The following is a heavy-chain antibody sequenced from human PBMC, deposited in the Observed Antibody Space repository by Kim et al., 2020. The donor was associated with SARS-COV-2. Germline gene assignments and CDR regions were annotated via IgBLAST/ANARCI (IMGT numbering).Heavy chain of an antibody. CDR3: AREDGGEDY. J-gene: IGHJ4*02. Sequence: GGSLRLSCEASGFSFSSYWMSWVRQAPGKGLEWVADIKQDGGQKYYVDSVKCRFTISRDNARNSLFLQMDGLRVEDTAIYYCAREDGGEDYWGQGTLVTVSS. CDR1: GFSFSSYW. D-gene: IGHD3-16*01. V-gene: IGHV3-7*03. CDR2: IKQDGGQK.